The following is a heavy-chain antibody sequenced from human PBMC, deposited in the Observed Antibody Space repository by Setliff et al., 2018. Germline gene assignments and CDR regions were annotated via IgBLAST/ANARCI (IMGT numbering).Heavy chain of an antibody. CDR3: ARGRNVAARLLDS. Sequence: SETLSLTCTVSGGSISSYYWSWIRQPAGKGLEWLGQIYTSWSTNYNPSLKGRATLSIDASKKQFSLKLTSVTAADTAVYYCARGRNVAARLLDSWGQGARVTVSS. CDR2: IYTSWST. D-gene: IGHD6-6*01. CDR1: GGSISSYY. V-gene: IGHV4-4*07. J-gene: IGHJ4*02.